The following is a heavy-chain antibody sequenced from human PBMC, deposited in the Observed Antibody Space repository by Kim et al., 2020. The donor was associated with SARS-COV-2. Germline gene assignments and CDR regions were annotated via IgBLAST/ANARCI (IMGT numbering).Heavy chain of an antibody. CDR2: IIPILGIA. CDR3: ARAEYYYGSGSYPVPYYYYYMDV. V-gene: IGHV1-69*04. D-gene: IGHD3-10*01. CDR1: GGTFSSYA. J-gene: IGHJ6*03. Sequence: SVKVSCKASGGTFSSYAISWVRQAPGQGLEWMGRIIPILGIANYAQKFQGRVTITADKSTSTAYMELSSLRSEDTAVYYCARAEYYYGSGSYPVPYYYYYMDVWGKGTTVTVSS.